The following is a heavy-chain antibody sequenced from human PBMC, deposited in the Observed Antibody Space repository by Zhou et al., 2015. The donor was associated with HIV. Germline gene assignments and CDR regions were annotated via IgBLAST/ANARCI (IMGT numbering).Heavy chain of an antibody. D-gene: IGHD1-26*01. CDR2: ISHTGHIT. CDR3: AKSRHPKEWGFFYFFDF. V-gene: IGHV3-23*01. Sequence: EVQLLESGGDLVQPGGSLRLSCAGSEFTFSDYAMSWVRQAPGKGLEWVSVISHTGHITHYSDSVKGRFTISRDNSRNTVYLQMNSLRAEDTAVYFCAKSRHPKEWGFFYFFDFWGQGALVTVSS. J-gene: IGHJ4*02. CDR1: EFTFSDYA.